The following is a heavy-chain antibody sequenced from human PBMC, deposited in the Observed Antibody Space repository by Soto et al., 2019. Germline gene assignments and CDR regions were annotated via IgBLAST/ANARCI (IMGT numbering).Heavy chain of an antibody. V-gene: IGHV1-18*01. J-gene: IGHJ4*02. Sequence: ASVKVSCKASGYTFTSYGISWVRQAPGQGLEWMGWISAYNGNTNYAQKLQGRVTMTTDTSTSTAYMELRSLRSDDTAVYYCAKASFPWYYFDYWGQGTLVTVSS. CDR2: ISAYNGNT. CDR1: GYTFTSYG. CDR3: AKASFPWYYFDY.